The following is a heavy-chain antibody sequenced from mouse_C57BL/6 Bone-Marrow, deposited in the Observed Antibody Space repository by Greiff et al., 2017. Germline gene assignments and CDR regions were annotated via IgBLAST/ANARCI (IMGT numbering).Heavy chain of an antibody. J-gene: IGHJ2*01. V-gene: IGHV14-4*01. Sequence: VQLQQSGAELVRPGASVKLSCTASGFNIKDDYMHWVKQRPEQGLEWIGWIDPENGDTEYASKFQGKATITADTSSNTAYLQLSSLTSEYTAVYYCTTMITTVVAPYSFDYWGQGTTLTVSS. CDR3: TTMITTVVAPYSFDY. CDR1: GFNIKDDY. D-gene: IGHD1-1*01. CDR2: IDPENGDT.